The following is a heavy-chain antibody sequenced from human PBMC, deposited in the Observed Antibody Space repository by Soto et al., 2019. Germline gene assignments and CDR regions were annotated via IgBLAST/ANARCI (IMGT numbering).Heavy chain of an antibody. J-gene: IGHJ4*02. CDR3: ARDRGYGSGSPYFDY. Sequence: PSETLSLTCTVSGGSISSGDYYWSWIRQPPGKGLEWIGYIYYSGSTYYNPSLKSRVTISVNTSKNQLSLKLSSVTAADTAVYYFARDRGYGSGSPYFDYWSQGTLVTVSS. CDR1: GGSISSGDYY. V-gene: IGHV4-30-4*01. CDR2: IYYSGST. D-gene: IGHD3-10*01.